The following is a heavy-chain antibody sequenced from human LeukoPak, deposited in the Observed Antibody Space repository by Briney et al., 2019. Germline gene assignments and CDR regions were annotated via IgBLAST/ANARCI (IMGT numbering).Heavy chain of an antibody. D-gene: IGHD6-13*01. Sequence: PSETLSLTCTVSGYSIISNSSWSWIRQTPEKGLEWIGNMYHGGNTYYNPSLKSRVTISVDTSKNQFSLKLSSVTAADTAVYYCARQGRSSSSEPFDIWGQGTMVTVSS. V-gene: IGHV4-38-2*02. CDR1: GYSIISNSS. CDR3: ARQGRSSSSEPFDI. J-gene: IGHJ3*02. CDR2: MYHGGNT.